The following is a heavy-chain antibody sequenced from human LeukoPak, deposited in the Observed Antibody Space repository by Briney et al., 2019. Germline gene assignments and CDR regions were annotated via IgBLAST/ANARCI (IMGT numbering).Heavy chain of an antibody. CDR2: MYYSGST. J-gene: IGHJ5*02. D-gene: IGHD3-22*01. CDR3: ARPYYYDSRIDP. Sequence: PSETLSLTCTVSGGSISSGDYYWSWIRQPPGKGLEWIAYMYYSGSTYYNPSPKSRVTMSADTSKNQFSLKLSSVTAADTAVYYCARPYYYDSRIDPWGQGILVTVSS. V-gene: IGHV4-30-4*01. CDR1: GGSISSGDYY.